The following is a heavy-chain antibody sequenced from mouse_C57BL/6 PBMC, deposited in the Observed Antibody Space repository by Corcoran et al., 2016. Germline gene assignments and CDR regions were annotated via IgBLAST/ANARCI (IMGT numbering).Heavy chain of an antibody. CDR3: ARGTPAWCAY. J-gene: IGHJ3*01. V-gene: IGHV3-6*01. CDR2: ISYDGSN. CDR1: GYSITSGYY. Sequence: DVQLQESGPGLVKPSQSLSLTCSVPGYSITSGYYWNWIRQFPGNKLEWMGYISYDGSNNYNPSLKNRISITRDTSKNQFFLKLNSVTTEDTATYYCARGTPAWCAYWGQGTLVTVSA.